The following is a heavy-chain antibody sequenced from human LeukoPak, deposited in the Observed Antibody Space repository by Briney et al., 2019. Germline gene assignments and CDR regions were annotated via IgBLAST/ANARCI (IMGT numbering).Heavy chain of an antibody. Sequence: QPGRSLRLSCAASGFTFSAYGIHWVRQAPGKGLEWVAVISYDGSNKYYADSVKGRFTISRDNAKNTLYLQMNSLRVEDTAVYYCACHWSFDYWGQGTLVTVSS. CDR2: ISYDGSNK. J-gene: IGHJ4*02. D-gene: IGHD2-8*02. CDR1: GFTFSAYG. CDR3: ACHWSFDY. V-gene: IGHV3-30*03.